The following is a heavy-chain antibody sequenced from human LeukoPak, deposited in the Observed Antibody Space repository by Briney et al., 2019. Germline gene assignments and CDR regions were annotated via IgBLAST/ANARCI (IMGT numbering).Heavy chain of an antibody. J-gene: IGHJ6*02. CDR2: IYHSGST. CDR3: ARGPYGYCSSTSCYMRRDYYYYYGMDV. D-gene: IGHD2-2*02. V-gene: IGHV4-30-2*01. CDR1: GGSISSGGYS. Sequence: SETLSLTRAVSGGSISSGGYSWSWIRQPPGKGLEWIGYIYHSGSTYYNPSLKSRVTISVDRSKNQFSLKLSSVTAADTAVYYCARGPYGYCSSTSCYMRRDYYYYYGMDVWGQGTTVTVSS.